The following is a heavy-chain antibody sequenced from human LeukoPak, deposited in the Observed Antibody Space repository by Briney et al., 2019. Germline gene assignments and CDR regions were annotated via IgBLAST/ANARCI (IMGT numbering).Heavy chain of an antibody. CDR2: IYHSGST. Sequence: SETLSLTCTVSGYSISSGYYWGWIRQPPGKGLEWIGSIYHSGSTYYNPSLKSRVTISVDTSKNQFSLKLSSVTAADTAVYYCARGPWFDPWGQGTLVTVSS. J-gene: IGHJ5*02. V-gene: IGHV4-38-2*02. CDR1: GYSISSGYY. CDR3: ARGPWFDP.